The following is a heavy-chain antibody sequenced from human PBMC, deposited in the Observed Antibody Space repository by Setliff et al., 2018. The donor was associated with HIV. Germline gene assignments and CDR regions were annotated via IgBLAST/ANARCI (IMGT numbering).Heavy chain of an antibody. CDR2: SNHVGRT. V-gene: IGHV4-34*01. CDR1: GGSLSGHY. CDR3: ARHVILLEWLSYYYGMDV. D-gene: IGHD6-19*01. J-gene: IGHJ6*02. Sequence: PSETLSLTCAVYGGSLSGHYWSWIRQPPGKGLEWIGESNHVGRTNYNPSLKSRVTVSVDTSKSQFSLKLSSVTAADTAVYYCARHVILLEWLSYYYGMDVWGQGTTVTVSS.